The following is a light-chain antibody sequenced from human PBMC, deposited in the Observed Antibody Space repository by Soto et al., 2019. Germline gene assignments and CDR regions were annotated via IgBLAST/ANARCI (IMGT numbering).Light chain of an antibody. CDR1: QSIDNF. V-gene: IGKV3-11*01. J-gene: IGKJ3*01. CDR3: QQRYSLIT. Sequence: DIVLRQSPATLSMSPGEGATLSCRASQSIDNFLAWYQHKPGQPPRLLIYDASKRATGVPARFSGRGSGTHFTLTISSLEPEDFAVYYCQQRYSLITFGPGTKVDL. CDR2: DAS.